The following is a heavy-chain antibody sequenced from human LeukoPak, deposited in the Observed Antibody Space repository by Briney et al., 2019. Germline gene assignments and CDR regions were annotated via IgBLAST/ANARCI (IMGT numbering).Heavy chain of an antibody. J-gene: IGHJ5*02. CDR2: IYYSGST. CDR1: GGSISSYY. V-gene: IGHV4-59*01. Sequence: SETLSLTCTVSGGSISSYYWSWIRQPPGKGLEWIGYIYYSGSTNYNPSLKSRVTISVDTSKNQFSLKLSSVTAADTAVYYCARVVKDNWFDPWGQGTLVTVSS. D-gene: IGHD1-26*01. CDR3: ARVVKDNWFDP.